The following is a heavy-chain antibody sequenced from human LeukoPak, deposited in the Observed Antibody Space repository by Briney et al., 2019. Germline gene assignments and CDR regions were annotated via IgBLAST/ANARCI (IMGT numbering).Heavy chain of an antibody. Sequence: PSETLSLTCAVYGGSFSGYYWTWIRQPPGKGLEWIGEINHSGSTNYIPSLKSRVTISLDTSKNQFSLKLSSVTAADTAVYFCAANQLRSMVRGRIYWGQGTLVTVSS. D-gene: IGHD3-10*01. J-gene: IGHJ4*01. V-gene: IGHV4-34*01. CDR2: INHSGST. CDR1: GGSFSGYY. CDR3: AANQLRSMVRGRIY.